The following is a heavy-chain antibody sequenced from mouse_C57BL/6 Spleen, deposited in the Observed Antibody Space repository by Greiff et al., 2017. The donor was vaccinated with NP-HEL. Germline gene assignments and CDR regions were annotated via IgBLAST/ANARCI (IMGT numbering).Heavy chain of an antibody. CDR3: AKNGDDYDYFDY. Sequence: VKVIESGPGLVQPSQSLSITCTVSGFSLTSYGVHWVRQSPGKGLEWLGVIWRGGSTDYNAAFMSRLSITKDNSKSQVFFKMNSLQADDTAIYYCAKNGDDYDYFDYWGQGTTLTVSS. D-gene: IGHD2-4*01. J-gene: IGHJ2*01. CDR1: GFSLTSYG. V-gene: IGHV2-5*01. CDR2: IWRGGST.